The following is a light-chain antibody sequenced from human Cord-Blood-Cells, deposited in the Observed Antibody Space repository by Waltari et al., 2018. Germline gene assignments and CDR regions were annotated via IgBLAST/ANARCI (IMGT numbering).Light chain of an antibody. J-gene: IGKJ1*01. V-gene: IGKV1-39*01. CDR3: QQRDSTPT. Sequence: DIQMTQAPSSLSASVGGRVTITCLASQSISSHLNWYQQKPGKAPKLLIYAASSLQSGVLSRFSGTGSGTDFTLTISSLQPEEFVAYYCQQRDSTPTFGQGTKVEIK. CDR1: QSISSH. CDR2: AAS.